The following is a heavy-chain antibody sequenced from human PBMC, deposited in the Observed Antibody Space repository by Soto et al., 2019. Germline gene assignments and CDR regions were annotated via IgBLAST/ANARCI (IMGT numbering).Heavy chain of an antibody. V-gene: IGHV3-21*01. D-gene: IGHD3-3*01. CDR1: GFTFSTYS. CDR2: ISSRSSYI. J-gene: IGHJ6*02. CDR3: SRTYDFWTNGHGNGMDV. Sequence: PGGSLRLSCAASGFTFSTYSMNWVRQAPGKGPEWVSSISSRSSYIHYTDSVKGRFTISRDNAKNSLFLQMSSLRVEDTAVYYCSRTYDFWTNGHGNGMDVWGQGTTVTVSS.